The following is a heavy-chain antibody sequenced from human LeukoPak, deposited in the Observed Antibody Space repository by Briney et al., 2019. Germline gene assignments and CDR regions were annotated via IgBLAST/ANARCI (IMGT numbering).Heavy chain of an antibody. CDR3: ARGLVPAAPDAFDY. D-gene: IGHD2-2*01. J-gene: IGHJ4*02. V-gene: IGHV1-8*03. Sequence: GASVKVSCKASGYTFTSYDINWLRQATGQGLEWMGWMNPNSGNTGYAQKFQGRVTITRNTSISTAYMELSSLRSEDTAVYYCARGLVPAAPDAFDYWGQGTLVTVSS. CDR1: GYTFTSYD. CDR2: MNPNSGNT.